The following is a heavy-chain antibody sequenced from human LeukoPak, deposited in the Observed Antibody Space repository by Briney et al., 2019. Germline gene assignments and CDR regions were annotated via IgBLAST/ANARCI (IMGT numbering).Heavy chain of an antibody. CDR3: AKDPKPVRYQYFDY. CDR2: ISGSGGST. Sequence: PGGSLRLSCAASGFTFSSYAMSWVRQAPGKGLEWVSAISGSGGSTYYEDSVKGRFTISRDNSKNTLYLQMNSLRAEDTAVYYCAKDPKPVRYQYFDYWGQGTLVTVSS. CDR1: GFTFSSYA. D-gene: IGHD2-2*01. V-gene: IGHV3-23*01. J-gene: IGHJ4*02.